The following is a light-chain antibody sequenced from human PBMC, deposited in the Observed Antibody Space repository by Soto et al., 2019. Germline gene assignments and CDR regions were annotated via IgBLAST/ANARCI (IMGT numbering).Light chain of an antibody. CDR2: AAS. V-gene: IGKV1-39*01. CDR3: QQSFSTLFT. Sequence: DLPMTQSPSSLSASVGDRVTITCRASQSISSYLNWYQKKPEEAPKLLIYAASSLQSGVPSRFSGSGSGTDFTLTISSLQPEDFATYYCQQSFSTLFTFGGGTKVEIK. J-gene: IGKJ4*01. CDR1: QSISSY.